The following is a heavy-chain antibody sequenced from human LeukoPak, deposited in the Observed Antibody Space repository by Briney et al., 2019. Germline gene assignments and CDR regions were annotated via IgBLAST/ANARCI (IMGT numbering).Heavy chain of an antibody. D-gene: IGHD6-19*01. CDR2: ISYDGTNK. CDR3: GGDGGWNAFDI. Sequence: GGSLRLSCVASGLSFSSYVMHWVRQAPGKGLEWVAVISYDGTNKYYADSVKGRFTISRDNSKNTLYLQMNSLRAEDTAAYFCGGDGGWNAFDIWGQGTMVTVSS. J-gene: IGHJ3*02. V-gene: IGHV3-30-3*01. CDR1: GLSFSSYV.